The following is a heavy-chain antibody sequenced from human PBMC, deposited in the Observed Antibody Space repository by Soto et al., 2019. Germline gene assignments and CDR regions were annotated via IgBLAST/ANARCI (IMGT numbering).Heavy chain of an antibody. CDR2: ISYDGGNR. D-gene: IGHD6-6*01. CDR1: GFTFSNYG. Sequence: VGSLRLSCAASGFTFSNYGMHWVRQAPGKGLEWVAVISYDGGNRYYADSVKGRFTIFRDNSKNTLYLQMNSLRTEDTAVYYCTKEAARLVGNFDYWGQGALVTVSS. V-gene: IGHV3-30*18. J-gene: IGHJ4*02. CDR3: TKEAARLVGNFDY.